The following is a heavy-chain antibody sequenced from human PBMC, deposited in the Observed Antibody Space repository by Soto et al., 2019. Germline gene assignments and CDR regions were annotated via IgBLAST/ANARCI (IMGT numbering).Heavy chain of an antibody. CDR1: GFTFSRYS. CDR3: ARDRGSELGIGAFDI. CDR2: ISSSISYI. D-gene: IGHD7-27*01. J-gene: IGHJ3*02. V-gene: IGHV3-21*01. Sequence: GGSLRLSCAASGFTFSRYSMNWVGQAPGKGLEWVSSISSSISYIYHADSVKGRFTISRDDAKNSLYLQMNSLRAEDTAVYYCARDRGSELGIGAFDIWGQGTMVTVSS.